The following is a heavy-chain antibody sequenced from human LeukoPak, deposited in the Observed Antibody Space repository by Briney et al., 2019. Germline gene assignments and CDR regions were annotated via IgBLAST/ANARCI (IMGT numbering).Heavy chain of an antibody. D-gene: IGHD2-2*01. Sequence: GGSLRLSCAASGFTVSSNYMSWVRQAPGKGLEWVSVIYSGGSTNYADSVKGRFTISRDNSKNTLYLQMNSLRAEDTAVYYCARDGHIVVVPAAMGEYSSGGAELDYYGMDVWGQGTTVTVSS. CDR1: GFTVSSNY. CDR3: ARDGHIVVVPAAMGEYSSGGAELDYYGMDV. J-gene: IGHJ6*02. V-gene: IGHV3-66*01. CDR2: IYSGGST.